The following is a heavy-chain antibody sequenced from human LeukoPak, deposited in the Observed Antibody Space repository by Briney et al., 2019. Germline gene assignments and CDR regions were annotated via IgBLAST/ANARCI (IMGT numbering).Heavy chain of an antibody. CDR2: IYTSGST. CDR1: GGSISSGSYY. V-gene: IGHV4-61*02. Sequence: PSETLSLTCTVSGGSISSGSYYWSWIRQPAGKGLEWIGRIYTSGSTNYNPSLKSRVTISVDTSKNQFSLKLSSVTAADTAVYYCARDRLSAPDAFDIWGQGTMVTVSS. J-gene: IGHJ3*02. CDR3: ARDRLSAPDAFDI. D-gene: IGHD2/OR15-2a*01.